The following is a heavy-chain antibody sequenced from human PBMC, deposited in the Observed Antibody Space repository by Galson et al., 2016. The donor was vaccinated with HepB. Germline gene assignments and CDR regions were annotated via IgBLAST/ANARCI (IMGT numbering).Heavy chain of an antibody. J-gene: IGHJ1*01. V-gene: IGHV3-30*18. D-gene: IGHD2-21*01. CDR3: AKDGILVARKGENFQF. CDR1: GFTFVNYG. Sequence: SLRLSCAASGFTFVNYGMHWVRQTPGKGLEWVAFISYDGSKRYYADSVKGRLTLSRDNSKNTVYLQMNSLRPGDTAVYHCAKDGILVARKGENFQFWGQGTLVTVSS. CDR2: ISYDGSKR.